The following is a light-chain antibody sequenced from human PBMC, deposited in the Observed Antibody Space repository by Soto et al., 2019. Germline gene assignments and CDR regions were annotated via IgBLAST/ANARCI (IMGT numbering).Light chain of an antibody. V-gene: IGKV3-11*01. Sequence: EIVLTQSPATLSVSTGARATLSGGASQSVSSYLVWYQQKPGQAPRLLIYDASNRATGIPARFSGSGSGTDFTLTISSLESEDFAVYYCQQRRNWPRTFGQGSKVDIK. CDR1: QSVSSY. J-gene: IGKJ1*01. CDR2: DAS. CDR3: QQRRNWPRT.